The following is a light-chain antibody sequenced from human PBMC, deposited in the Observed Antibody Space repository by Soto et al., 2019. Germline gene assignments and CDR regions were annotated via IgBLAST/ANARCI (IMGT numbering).Light chain of an antibody. V-gene: IGKV1-39*01. CDR2: ATS. CDR1: QSISSY. CDR3: QQSFSTLTWT. J-gene: IGKJ1*01. Sequence: DLQITQSPSSLSASVGDRVTITCRASQSISSYLNWYQHKPGKAPKLLIYATSNLQSGVPSRFSGSGSGTDFTLTISSLQPEDFATYYCQQSFSTLTWTFGQGTKVDI.